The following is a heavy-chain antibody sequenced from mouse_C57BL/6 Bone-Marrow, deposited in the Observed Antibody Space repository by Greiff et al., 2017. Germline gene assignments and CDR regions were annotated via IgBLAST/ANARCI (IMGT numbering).Heavy chain of an antibody. V-gene: IGHV1-81*01. CDR1: GYTFTSYG. J-gene: IGHJ1*03. CDR3: ARPLYGSSYWYFDV. CDR2: IYPRSGNT. Sequence: VQLQQSGAELARPGASVKLSCKASGYTFTSYGISWVKQRTGQGLEWIGEIYPRSGNTYYNEKFKGKATLTADKSSSTAYMELRSLTSEDSAVYFCARPLYGSSYWYFDVWGTGTTVTVSS. D-gene: IGHD1-1*01.